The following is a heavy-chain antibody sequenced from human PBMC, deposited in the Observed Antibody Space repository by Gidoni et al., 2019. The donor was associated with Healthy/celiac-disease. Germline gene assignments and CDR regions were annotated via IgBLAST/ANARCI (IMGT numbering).Heavy chain of an antibody. Sequence: QVQLQESGPGLVKPSETLYLTCTVAGGSISSYYWSWIRQPPGKGLEWIGYIYYSGSTNYNPSLKSRVTISVDTPKNQFSLKLSSVTAADTAVYYCARVGYYDSSGHDYWGQGTLVTVSS. J-gene: IGHJ4*02. V-gene: IGHV4-59*01. CDR1: GGSISSYY. CDR2: IYYSGST. D-gene: IGHD3-22*01. CDR3: ARVGYYDSSGHDY.